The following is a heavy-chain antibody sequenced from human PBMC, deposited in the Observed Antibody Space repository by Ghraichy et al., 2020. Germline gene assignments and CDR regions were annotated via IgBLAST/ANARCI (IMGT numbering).Heavy chain of an antibody. CDR2: IYYSGST. V-gene: IGHV4-59*05. CDR1: GESHSVFY. CDR3: ARQSGIAAAGYDY. D-gene: IGHD6-13*01. J-gene: IGHJ4*02. Sequence: SETLSLTCAVYGESHSVFYCSWIRHLPGKGLEWIGSIYYSGSTYYNPSLKSRVTISVDTSKNQFSLKLSSVTAADTAVYYCARQSGIAAAGYDYWGQGTLVTVSS.